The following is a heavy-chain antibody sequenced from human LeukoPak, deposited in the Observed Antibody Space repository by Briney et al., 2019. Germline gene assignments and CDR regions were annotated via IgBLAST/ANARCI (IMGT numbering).Heavy chain of an antibody. CDR3: AREVTYGDYEGRAFDI. Sequence: SETLSLTCTVSGGSISSSSYYWGWIRQPPGKGLEWIGSIYYSGSTYYNPSLKSRVTISVDTSKNQFSLKLSSVTAADTAVYYCAREVTYGDYEGRAFDIWGQGTMVTVSS. CDR1: GGSISSSSYY. V-gene: IGHV4-39*07. D-gene: IGHD4-17*01. J-gene: IGHJ3*02. CDR2: IYYSGST.